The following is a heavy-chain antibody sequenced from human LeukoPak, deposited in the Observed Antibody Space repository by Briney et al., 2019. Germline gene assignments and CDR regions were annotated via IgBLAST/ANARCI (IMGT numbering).Heavy chain of an antibody. D-gene: IGHD2-2*01. J-gene: IGHJ5*02. Sequence: ASVKVSCKASGYTFTSYYMHWVRQAPGQGLEWMGIINPSGGGTSYAQKFQGRVTMTRDMSTSTVYMELSSLRSEDMAVYYCARSRGRSTSRIVELWFDPWGQGTLVTVSS. CDR1: GYTFTSYY. V-gene: IGHV1-46*01. CDR2: INPSGGGT. CDR3: ARSRGRSTSRIVELWFDP.